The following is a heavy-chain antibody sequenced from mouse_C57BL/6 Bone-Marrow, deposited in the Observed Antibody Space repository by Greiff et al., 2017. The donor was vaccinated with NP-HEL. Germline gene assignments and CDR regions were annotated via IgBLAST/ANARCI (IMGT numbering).Heavy chain of an antibody. J-gene: IGHJ4*01. CDR3: ASSIRDYAMDY. Sequence: QVHVKQPGTELVKPGASVKLSCKASGYTFTSYWMHWVKQRPGQGLEWIGNINPSNGGTNYNEKFKSKATLTVDKSSSTAYMQLSSLTSEDSAVYYCASSIRDYAMDYWGQGTSVTVSS. V-gene: IGHV1-53*01. D-gene: IGHD1-1*01. CDR1: GYTFTSYW. CDR2: INPSNGGT.